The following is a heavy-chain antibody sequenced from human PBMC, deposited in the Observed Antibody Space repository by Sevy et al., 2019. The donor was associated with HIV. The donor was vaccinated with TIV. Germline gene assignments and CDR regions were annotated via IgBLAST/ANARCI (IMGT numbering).Heavy chain of an antibody. CDR1: GFIFSSYV. Sequence: GGSLRLSCAASGFIFSSYVMNWVRQAPGKGMEWVSAISGHGGSTYYADSVKGRFTISRDNSKNTLDLQMNSLRAEDTAVYYCAGGFWSGFDYWGQRTLVTVSS. V-gene: IGHV3-23*01. D-gene: IGHD3-3*01. CDR2: ISGHGGST. J-gene: IGHJ4*02. CDR3: AGGFWSGFDY.